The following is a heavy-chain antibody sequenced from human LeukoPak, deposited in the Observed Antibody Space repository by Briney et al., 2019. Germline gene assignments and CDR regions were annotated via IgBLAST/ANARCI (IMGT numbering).Heavy chain of an antibody. CDR1: GFNFSSYA. J-gene: IGHJ3*02. D-gene: IGHD3-22*01. Sequence: GGSLRLSCAASGFNFSSYAMSWVRQAPGKGLEWVSAISGSGGSTYYADSVKGRFTISRDNSKNTLYLQMNSLRAEDTAVYYCAKDQLPYYYDSSGYLAFDIWGQGTMVTVSS. CDR3: AKDQLPYYYDSSGYLAFDI. V-gene: IGHV3-23*01. CDR2: ISGSGGST.